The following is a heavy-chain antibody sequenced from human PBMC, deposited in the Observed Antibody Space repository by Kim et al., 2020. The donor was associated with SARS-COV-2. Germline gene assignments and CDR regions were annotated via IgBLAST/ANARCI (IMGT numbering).Heavy chain of an antibody. Sequence: NYRPSLKSRVTISVDTSKNQFSQKRSFVPAADTAVYYCARGLSWPDFDYWGQGTLVTVSS. D-gene: IGHD5-12*01. J-gene: IGHJ4*02. V-gene: IGHV4-59*09. CDR3: ARGLSWPDFDY.